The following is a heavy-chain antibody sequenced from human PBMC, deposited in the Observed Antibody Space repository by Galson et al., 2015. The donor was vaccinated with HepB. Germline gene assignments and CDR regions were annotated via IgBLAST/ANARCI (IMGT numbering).Heavy chain of an antibody. CDR2: ILNSGIKT. CDR1: GFIFSNYV. Sequence: SLRLSCAASGFIFSNYVMSWVRQSPGKGLEWVSTILNSGIKTYYTDSVKGRFTISRDNSRDMLYLQMNNLRAEDTAIYYCARRHPTDDARYVDFWGPGILVTVSS. V-gene: IGHV3-23*01. J-gene: IGHJ4*02. CDR3: ARRHPTDDARYVDF. D-gene: IGHD2-8*01.